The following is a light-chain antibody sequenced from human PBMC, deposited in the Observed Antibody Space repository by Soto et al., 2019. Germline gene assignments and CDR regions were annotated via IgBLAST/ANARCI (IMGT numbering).Light chain of an antibody. V-gene: IGKV3-15*01. J-gene: IGKJ1*01. CDR3: QQYNDWPRT. Sequence: EIVMTQSPATLSVSPGERANLSCRASQSVSSNLAWYQQKPGQAPRLLIYGASTRATGIPARFSGSGSGTEFTLTISSLQSEDFAFYYCQQYNDWPRTFGHGTKVEVK. CDR1: QSVSSN. CDR2: GAS.